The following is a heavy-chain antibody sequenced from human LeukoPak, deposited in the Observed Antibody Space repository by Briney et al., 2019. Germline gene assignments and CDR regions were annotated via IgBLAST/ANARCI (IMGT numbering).Heavy chain of an antibody. CDR2: ISSSGSTI. Sequence: GGSLRLSCAASGFTFSDYYMSWIRQAPGKGMEWVSYISSSGSTIYYADSVKGRFTISRDNAKNSLYLQMNSLRAEDTAVYYCARETTATLYYYYYMDVWGKGTTVTVSS. CDR1: GFTFSDYY. V-gene: IGHV3-11*04. CDR3: ARETTATLYYYYYMDV. J-gene: IGHJ6*03. D-gene: IGHD1-1*01.